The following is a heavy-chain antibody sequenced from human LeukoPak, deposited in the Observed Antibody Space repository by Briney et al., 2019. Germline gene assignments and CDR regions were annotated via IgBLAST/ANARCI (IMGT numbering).Heavy chain of an antibody. Sequence: KPSRTLSLTCTVSGGSITSSNYFWGWIRQPPGKGLEWIGSIYYSGSTYYNPSLKSRVTISVDTSKNQFSLKLSSVTAADTAVYYCARRVFWSGSYYFDYWAREPWSPSPQ. CDR2: IYYSGST. CDR3: ARRVFWSGSYYFDY. V-gene: IGHV4-39*01. CDR1: GGSITSSNYF. D-gene: IGHD3-3*01. J-gene: IGHJ4*02.